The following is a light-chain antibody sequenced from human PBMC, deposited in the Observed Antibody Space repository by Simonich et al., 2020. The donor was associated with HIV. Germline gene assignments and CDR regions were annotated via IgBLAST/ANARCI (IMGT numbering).Light chain of an antibody. V-gene: IGKV1-39*01. CDR1: QSIRSY. CDR2: AAS. J-gene: IGKJ1*01. Sequence: DIQMTQSPSSLPASVGDRVTITCRASQSIRSYLNWYQQKPGKAPKLLIYAASSLQSGVPSRFSGSGSGTDFTLTISSLQPEDFATYYCQQYYYTPWTFGQGTKVEIK. CDR3: QQYYYTPWT.